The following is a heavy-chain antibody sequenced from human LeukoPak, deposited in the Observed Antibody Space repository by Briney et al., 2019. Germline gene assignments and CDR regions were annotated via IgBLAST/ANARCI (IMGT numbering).Heavy chain of an antibody. CDR1: GGSISSGGYY. CDR3: ARGPRSYQLLFSHQLDAFDI. V-gene: IGHV4-31*03. D-gene: IGHD2-2*01. Sequence: PSQTLSLTCTVSGGSISSGGYYWSWIRPHPGKGLEWNGKINHSGSTNYNPSLKSRVTISVDTSKNQFSLKLSSVTAADTAVYYCARGPRSYQLLFSHQLDAFDIWGQGTMVTVSS. CDR2: INHSGST. J-gene: IGHJ3*02.